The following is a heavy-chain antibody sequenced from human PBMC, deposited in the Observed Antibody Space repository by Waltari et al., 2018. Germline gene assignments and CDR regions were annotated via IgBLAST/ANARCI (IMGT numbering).Heavy chain of an antibody. D-gene: IGHD2-21*01. CDR1: GFHSFNYF. J-gene: IGHJ4*02. Sequence: EVQLFESGGGLVRHGGYMRLPCAASGFHSFNYFISWVHPAPGKGLEWISASSDGGVYTYYADSVEGRFTISRDSSKNTIYLQMNSLRVEDTALYYCAKGFEDLLPFDHWGQGTQVTVSS. CDR3: AKGFEDLLPFDH. V-gene: IGHV3-23*01. CDR2: SSDGGVYT.